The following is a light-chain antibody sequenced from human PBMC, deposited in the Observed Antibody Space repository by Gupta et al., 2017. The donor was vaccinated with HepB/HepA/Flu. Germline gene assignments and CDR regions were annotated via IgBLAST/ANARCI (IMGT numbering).Light chain of an antibody. V-gene: IGKV3-11*01. CDR1: QSVSSY. Sequence: EIVLTQSPATLSLSPGERATLSCRASQSVSSYLAWYQQKPGQAPRLLIYDASNRATGIPARSRGSGSGTDFTLTISSREPEDDEVEYCQRRSNGPPSTTFGQGTRLEIK. CDR3: QRRSNGPPSTT. J-gene: IGKJ5*01. CDR2: DAS.